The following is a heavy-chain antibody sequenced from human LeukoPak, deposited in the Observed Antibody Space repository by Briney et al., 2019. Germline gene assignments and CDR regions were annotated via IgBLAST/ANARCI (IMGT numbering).Heavy chain of an antibody. CDR1: GGSISSSSYY. D-gene: IGHD6-13*01. CDR3: ARGRSSWYSRHFDY. V-gene: IGHV4-39*07. Sequence: PSETLSLTCTVSGGSISSSSYYWGWIRQPPGKGLEWIGSIYYSGSTYYNPSLKSRVTISVDTSKNQFSLKLSSVTAADTAVYYCARGRSSWYSRHFDYWGQGTLVTVSS. CDR2: IYYSGST. J-gene: IGHJ4*02.